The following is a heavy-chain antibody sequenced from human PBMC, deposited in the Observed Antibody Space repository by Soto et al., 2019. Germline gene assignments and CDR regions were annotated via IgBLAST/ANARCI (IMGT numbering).Heavy chain of an antibody. D-gene: IGHD5-18*01. J-gene: IGHJ3*02. V-gene: IGHV4-39*01. CDR1: GGSISSSSYY. CDR2: IYYSGST. CDR3: ARPRHSYGRGYDAFDI. Sequence: SATLSLPCPVSGGSISSSSYYWGWIRQPPGKGLEWIGSIYYSGSTYYNPSLKSRVTISVDTSKNQFSLKLSSVTAADTAVYYCARPRHSYGRGYDAFDIWGQGTMVTVSS.